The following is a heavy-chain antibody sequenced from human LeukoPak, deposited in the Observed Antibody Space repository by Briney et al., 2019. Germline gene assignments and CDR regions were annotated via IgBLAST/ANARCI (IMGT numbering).Heavy chain of an antibody. CDR1: GFTFSHSW. CDR3: ARESRYGWYLFAFDNWFDP. V-gene: IGHV3-7*03. Sequence: TGGSLRLSCVASGFTFSHSWMTWVRQAPGKGLEWVANIKQDGSEKYYVDSVKGRFTISRDNAKNSLYLQMNSLRAEDTAVYYCARESRYGWYLFAFDNWFDPWGQGTLVTVSS. J-gene: IGHJ5*02. D-gene: IGHD6-19*01. CDR2: IKQDGSEK.